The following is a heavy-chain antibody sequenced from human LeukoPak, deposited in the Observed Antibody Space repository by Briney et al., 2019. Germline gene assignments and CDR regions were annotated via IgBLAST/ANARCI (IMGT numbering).Heavy chain of an antibody. CDR3: ARGGWDYYDNSGYLT. D-gene: IGHD3-22*01. J-gene: IGHJ4*02. Sequence: SETLSLTCTVSGGSISSSSYYWGWIRQPPGTGLEWIGSIYYSGSTYYNPSLKGRVTISVDTSKNQFSLKLSSVTAADTAVYYCARGGWDYYDNSGYLTWGQGTLVTVSS. CDR1: GGSISSSSYY. V-gene: IGHV4-39*07. CDR2: IYYSGST.